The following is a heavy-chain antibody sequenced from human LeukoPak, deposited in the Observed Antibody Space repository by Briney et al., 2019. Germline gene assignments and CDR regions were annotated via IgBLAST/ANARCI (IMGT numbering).Heavy chain of an antibody. D-gene: IGHD2-2*01. CDR2: ISAYNGNT. Sequence: ASVKVSCKASGGTFTSYAISWVRQAPGQGLEWMGWISAYNGNTNYARKLQGRVTMTTDTSTNTAYMELRSLRSDDTAVYYCARRECSTSCSWFDPWGQGTLVTVSS. J-gene: IGHJ5*02. CDR1: GGTFTSYA. CDR3: ARRECSTSCSWFDP. V-gene: IGHV1-18*01.